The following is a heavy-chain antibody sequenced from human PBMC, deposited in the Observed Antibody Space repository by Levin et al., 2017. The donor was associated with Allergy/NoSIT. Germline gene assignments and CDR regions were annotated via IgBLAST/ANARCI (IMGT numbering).Heavy chain of an antibody. V-gene: IGHV1-2*02. J-gene: IGHJ1*01. CDR1: GYSFNAHY. CDR2: INPNSGGT. CDR3: ATFVEYCDTISCIEYFQH. Sequence: ASVKVSCKASGYSFNAHYINWVRQAPGQGLEWMGWINPNSGGTNYAQNFQGRVTMTRDTSITTAYMELRSLRSDDTAIYYCATFVEYCDTISCIEYFQHWGQGTLVTVSS. D-gene: IGHD2/OR15-2a*01.